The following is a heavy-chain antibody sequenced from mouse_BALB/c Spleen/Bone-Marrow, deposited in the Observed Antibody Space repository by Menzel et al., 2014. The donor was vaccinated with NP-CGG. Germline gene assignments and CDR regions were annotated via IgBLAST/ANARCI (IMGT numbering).Heavy chain of an antibody. J-gene: IGHJ4*01. D-gene: IGHD2-1*01. CDR2: IYPGSGST. CDR1: GYTFTDYV. V-gene: IGHV1-77*01. CDR3: ARLDGNYRYAMDY. Sequence: LVESGPELVKPGASVKMSCKASGYTFTDYVITWVKQRTGQGLEWIGEIYPGSGSTYYNEEFKGKATLTADKSSNTAYMQLGSLTSEDSAVYFCARLDGNYRYAMDYWGQGTSVTVSS.